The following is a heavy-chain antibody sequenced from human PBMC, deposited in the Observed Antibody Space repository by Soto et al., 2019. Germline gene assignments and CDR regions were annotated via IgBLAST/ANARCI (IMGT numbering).Heavy chain of an antibody. D-gene: IGHD6-19*01. CDR2: TYYRSKWYN. V-gene: IGHV6-1*01. Sequence: PSQTLSLTCALSGDSVSSNTAAWNWIRQSPSRGLEWLGRTYYRSKWYNDYALSVKSRITINPDTFRNQFSLQLKSVTPEDTAVYYCARNRSGRCSIDYWGQGTLVTVSS. CDR3: ARNRSGRCSIDY. J-gene: IGHJ4*02. CDR1: GDSVSSNTAA.